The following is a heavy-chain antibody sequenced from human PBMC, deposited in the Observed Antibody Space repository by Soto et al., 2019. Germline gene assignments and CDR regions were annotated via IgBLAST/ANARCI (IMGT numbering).Heavy chain of an antibody. CDR3: ARIVRVEQQLALVIDY. CDR2: IFSNDEK. CDR1: GFSLSTSGMC. D-gene: IGHD6-13*01. Sequence: SGPTLVNPTQTLTLTCTFSGFSLSTSGMCVSWIRQPPGKALEWLAHIFSNDEKSYSTSLKSRLTISKDTSKSQVVLTMTNMDPVDTATYYCARIVRVEQQLALVIDYWGQGTLVTVSS. V-gene: IGHV2-26*01. J-gene: IGHJ4*02.